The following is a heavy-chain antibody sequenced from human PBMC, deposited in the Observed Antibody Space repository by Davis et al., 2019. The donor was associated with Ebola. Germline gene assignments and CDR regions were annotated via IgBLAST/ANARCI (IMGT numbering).Heavy chain of an antibody. D-gene: IGHD2-21*01. CDR2: TNEDGTTT. CDR1: GFTFSTYW. CDR3: ARDLCGMDDY. J-gene: IGHJ4*02. V-gene: IGHV3-74*01. Sequence: HTGGSLRLSCAASGFTFSTYWMHWVRQVPGKGLVWVSRTNEDGTTTNYADSVRGRFTISRDYAKNTLYLQMNSLRAEDTAIYYCARDLCGMDDYWGPGTLVTVSS.